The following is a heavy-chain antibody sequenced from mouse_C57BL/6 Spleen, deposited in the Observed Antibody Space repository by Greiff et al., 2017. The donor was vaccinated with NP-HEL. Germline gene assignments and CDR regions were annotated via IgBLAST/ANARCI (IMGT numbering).Heavy chain of an antibody. CDR3: AREALYSNYEGWYFDV. J-gene: IGHJ1*03. D-gene: IGHD2-5*01. V-gene: IGHV5-4*01. CDR2: ISDGGSYT. Sequence: DVKLVESGGGLVKPGGSLKLSCAASGFTFSSYAMSWVRQTPEKRLEWVATISDGGSYTYYPDNVKGRFTISRDNAKNNLYLQMSHLKSEDTAMYYCAREALYSNYEGWYFDVWGTGTTVTVSS. CDR1: GFTFSSYA.